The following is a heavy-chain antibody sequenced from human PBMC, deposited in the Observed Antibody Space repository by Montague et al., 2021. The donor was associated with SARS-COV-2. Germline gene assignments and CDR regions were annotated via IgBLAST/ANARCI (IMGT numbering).Heavy chain of an antibody. CDR1: GASISSHY. V-gene: IGHV4-59*11. CDR2: IYYSGTT. CDR3: ARYEAVADAFDI. Sequence: SETLSLTCSVSGASISSHYWSWIRQSRGKGLEWIGYIYYSGTTIYNPSLESRVTISVDTSSNVFSLKLRSVTAADTAIYYCARYEAVADAFDIWGQGTVVTVSS. D-gene: IGHD6-19*01. J-gene: IGHJ3*02.